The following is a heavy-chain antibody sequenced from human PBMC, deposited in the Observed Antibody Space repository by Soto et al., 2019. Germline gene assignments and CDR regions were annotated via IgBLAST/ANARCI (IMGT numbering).Heavy chain of an antibody. CDR3: ARVGSGSYPVQGHFDY. J-gene: IGHJ4*02. CDR1: GFTFSSYA. Sequence: HPVGSLRLSCAASGFTFSSYAMHWVRQAPGKGLEWVAVISYDGSNKYYADSVKGRFTISRDNSKNTLYLQMNSLRAEDTAVYYCARVGSGSYPVQGHFDYWGQGTLVTVSS. CDR2: ISYDGSNK. V-gene: IGHV3-30-3*01. D-gene: IGHD1-26*01.